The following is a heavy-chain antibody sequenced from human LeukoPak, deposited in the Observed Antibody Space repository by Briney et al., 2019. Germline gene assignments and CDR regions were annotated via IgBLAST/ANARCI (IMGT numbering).Heavy chain of an antibody. CDR1: GFTFSNYE. D-gene: IGHD3-10*02. J-gene: IGHJ6*04. Sequence: GGSLRLSCVGSGFTFSNYEMTWVRQVPGKGLEWVSYISGSGSSIYDADSVKGRFTISRDNAKNSLYLQMNSLRAEDTAVYYCAELGITMIGGVWGKGTTVTISS. CDR3: AELGITMIGGV. CDR2: ISGSGSSI. V-gene: IGHV3-48*03.